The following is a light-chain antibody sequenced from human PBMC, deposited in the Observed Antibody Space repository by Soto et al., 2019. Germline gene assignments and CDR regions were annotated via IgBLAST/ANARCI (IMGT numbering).Light chain of an antibody. CDR3: QQYRMSPNT. CDR2: GAS. Sequence: EVVMTQSPATLSVSPGERATLSCRASRSVASNLAWYQHKPGQGPRLLLSGASTRASGIPARCSGSGSGTAFTLPISSLQPEDFAVYFCQQYRMSPNTFGQGTRLEIK. CDR1: RSVASN. V-gene: IGKV3-15*01. J-gene: IGKJ5*01.